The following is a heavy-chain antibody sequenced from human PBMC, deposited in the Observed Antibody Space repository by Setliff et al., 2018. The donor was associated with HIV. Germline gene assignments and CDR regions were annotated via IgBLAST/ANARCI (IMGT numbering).Heavy chain of an antibody. CDR2: INPSGGST. D-gene: IGHD5-12*01. J-gene: IGHJ6*03. V-gene: IGHV1-46*01. Sequence: ASVKVSCKASGYTFTSYGFSWVRQAPGQGLEWMGIINPSGGSTSYAQKFQGRVTMTRDTSTSTVYMELSSLRSEDTAVYNCARGYPSSPYYYYMDVWGKGTTVTVSS. CDR3: ARGYPSSPYYYYMDV. CDR1: GYTFTSYG.